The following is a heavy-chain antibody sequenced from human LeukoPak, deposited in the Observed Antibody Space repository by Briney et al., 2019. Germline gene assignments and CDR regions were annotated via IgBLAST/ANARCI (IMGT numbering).Heavy chain of an antibody. V-gene: IGHV4-4*07. Sequence: SETLSLTCTVSGGSINSHFWTWIRQPAGKGLEWIGRIYTGGSTNYNPSLKSRVTMSVDTSKNQFSLKLNSVTAADTAVYYCARQEGGIVGPYWGQGTLVTVSS. J-gene: IGHJ4*02. CDR2: IYTGGST. D-gene: IGHD1-26*01. CDR1: GGSINSHF. CDR3: ARQEGGIVGPY.